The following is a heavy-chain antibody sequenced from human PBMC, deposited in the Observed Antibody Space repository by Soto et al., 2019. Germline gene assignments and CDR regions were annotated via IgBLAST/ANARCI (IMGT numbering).Heavy chain of an antibody. J-gene: IGHJ4*02. Sequence: QVQLQESGPGLVKPSETLSLTCTGSGGSISRYYWSWIRQPPGKGLEWIGYIYYSGSTNYNPSLKSRVTISVDTSKNQFSLKMSSVTAADTAVYYCARRYGASFDYWGQGTLVTVSS. D-gene: IGHD4-17*01. CDR1: GGSISRYY. CDR2: IYYSGST. V-gene: IGHV4-59*01. CDR3: ARRYGASFDY.